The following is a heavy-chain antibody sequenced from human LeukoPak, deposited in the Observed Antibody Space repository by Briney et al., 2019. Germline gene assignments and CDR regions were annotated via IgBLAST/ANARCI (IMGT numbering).Heavy chain of an antibody. CDR1: GYTFTGYY. Sequence: ASVKVSCKASGYTFTGYYMHWVRQAPGQGLEWMGWINPNSGGTNYAQKFQGRVTTTRDTSISTAYMELSRLRSDDTAVYYCARRYCSGGSCYGVTIDYWGQGTLVTVSS. J-gene: IGHJ4*02. D-gene: IGHD2-15*01. CDR2: INPNSGGT. V-gene: IGHV1-2*02. CDR3: ARRYCSGGSCYGVTIDY.